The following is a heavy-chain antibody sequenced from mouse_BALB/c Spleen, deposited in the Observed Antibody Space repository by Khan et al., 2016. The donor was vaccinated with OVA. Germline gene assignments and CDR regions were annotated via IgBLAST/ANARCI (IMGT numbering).Heavy chain of an antibody. V-gene: IGHV14-3*02. CDR2: TDPANGNT. Sequence: VQLQQSGAELVKPAASLKLSCTASGYTIKDIYIHWVKQRPEKGLERIRRTDPANGNTKYDPRFQGTATITADTSSNTAYLQLSSLTSEDTAVYYCRISTINAWGQGTTLTVSS. CDR1: GYTIKDIY. J-gene: IGHJ2*01. CDR3: RISTINA.